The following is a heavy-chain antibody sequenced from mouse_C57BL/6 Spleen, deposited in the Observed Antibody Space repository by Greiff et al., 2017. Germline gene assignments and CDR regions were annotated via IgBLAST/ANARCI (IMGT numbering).Heavy chain of an antibody. CDR1: GYTFTSYG. J-gene: IGHJ3*01. V-gene: IGHV1-81*01. CDR2: IYPRSGNT. D-gene: IGHD2-4*01. CDR3: ARSDDYDAGWFAY. Sequence: QVQLKESGAELARPGASVKLSCKASGYTFTSYGISWVKQRTGQGLEWIGEIYPRSGNTYYNEKFKGKATLTADKSSSTAYMELRSLTSEDSAVYFCARSDDYDAGWFAYWGQGTLVTVSA.